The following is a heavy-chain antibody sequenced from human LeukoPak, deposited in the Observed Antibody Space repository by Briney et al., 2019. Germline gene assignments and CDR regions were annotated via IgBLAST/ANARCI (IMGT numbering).Heavy chain of an antibody. J-gene: IGHJ5*02. CDR2: IIPIFGTA. CDR3: ARGPLVVVNWFDP. V-gene: IGHV1-69*05. Sequence: SVKVSCKASGGTFSSYAISWVRQAPGQGLEWMGRIIPIFGTANYAQEFQGRVTITTDESTSTAYMELSSLRSEDTAVYYCARGPLVVVNWFDPWGQGTLVTVSS. CDR1: GGTFSSYA. D-gene: IGHD2-15*01.